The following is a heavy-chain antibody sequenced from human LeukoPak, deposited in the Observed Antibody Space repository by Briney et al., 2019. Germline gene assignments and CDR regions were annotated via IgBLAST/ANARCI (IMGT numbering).Heavy chain of an antibody. CDR3: AAPVDDSSGYYYWYFDL. Sequence: GGPLRLSCAASGFTFSSYAMHWVRQAPGKGREGVAVISYDGSNKYYADSVKGRFTISRDNSKNTLYLQMNSLRAEDTAGYYCAAPVDDSSGYYYWYFDLWGRGTLVTVSS. J-gene: IGHJ2*01. CDR1: GFTFSSYA. CDR2: ISYDGSNK. V-gene: IGHV3-30-3*01. D-gene: IGHD3-22*01.